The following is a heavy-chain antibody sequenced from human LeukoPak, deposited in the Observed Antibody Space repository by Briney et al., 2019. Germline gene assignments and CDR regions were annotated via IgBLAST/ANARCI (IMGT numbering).Heavy chain of an antibody. CDR1: GFTFSRYW. V-gene: IGHV3-7*01. CDR3: ERIQTYYDSSGYYTPGVD. J-gene: IGHJ4*02. Sequence: SGGSLRLSCAASGFTFSRYWMSWVRQAPGKGLEWVANIKQDGSEKYYVDSVKGRFTISRDNAKNSLYLQMNSLRAEDTAIYYCERIQTYYDSSGYYTPGVDWGQGTLVTVSS. CDR2: IKQDGSEK. D-gene: IGHD3-22*01.